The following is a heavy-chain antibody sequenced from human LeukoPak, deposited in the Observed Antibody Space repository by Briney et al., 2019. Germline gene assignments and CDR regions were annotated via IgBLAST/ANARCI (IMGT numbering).Heavy chain of an antibody. CDR1: GYTFTDYY. V-gene: IGHV1-2*02. D-gene: IGHD1-26*01. J-gene: IGHJ4*02. Sequence: GASVKVSCKASGYTFTDYYIHWVRQAPGQGLEWLGWINPNSGGTNYAQKLQGRVTMTRDTSIRTVYMGVSRLTSDDTAVYYCATMGATTFDHWGQGTLVTVSS. CDR2: INPNSGGT. CDR3: ATMGATTFDH.